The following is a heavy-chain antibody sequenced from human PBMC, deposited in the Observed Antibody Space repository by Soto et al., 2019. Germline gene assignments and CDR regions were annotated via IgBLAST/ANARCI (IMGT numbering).Heavy chain of an antibody. D-gene: IGHD3-3*01. V-gene: IGHV4-34*01. Sequence: QVQLQQWGAGLLKPSETLSLTCAVYGGSFSGYYWSWIRQPPGKGLEWIGEINHSGSTNYNPSLKSRVPISVDTSKNQFSLKLSSVTAADTAVYYCARGLGTNYDFWSGYRNWYFDLWGRGTLVTVSS. CDR3: ARGLGTNYDFWSGYRNWYFDL. CDR1: GGSFSGYY. J-gene: IGHJ2*01. CDR2: INHSGST.